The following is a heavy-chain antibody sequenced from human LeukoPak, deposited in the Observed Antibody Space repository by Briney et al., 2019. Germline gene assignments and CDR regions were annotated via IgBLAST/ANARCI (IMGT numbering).Heavy chain of an antibody. D-gene: IGHD6-19*01. CDR3: AKRIAVAGSAYYFDY. V-gene: IGHV3-7*03. J-gene: IGHJ4*02. CDR2: IKQDGSDK. Sequence: PGGSLRLSCAASGFTFSTSWMTWVRQAPGKGLEWVANIKQDGSDKYYMDSVKGRFTISRDNSKNTLYLQMNSLRAEDTAVYYCAKRIAVAGSAYYFDYWGQGTLVTVSS. CDR1: GFTFSTSW.